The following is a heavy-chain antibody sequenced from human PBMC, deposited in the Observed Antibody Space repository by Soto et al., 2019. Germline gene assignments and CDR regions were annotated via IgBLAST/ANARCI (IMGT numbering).Heavy chain of an antibody. D-gene: IGHD2-21*02. V-gene: IGHV3-33*01. CDR2: IWYDGSNK. CDR1: GFTFSSYG. Sequence: PGGSLRLSCAASGFTFSSYGMHWVRQAPGKGLEWVAVIWYDGSNKYYADSVKGRFTISRDNSKNTLYLQMNSLRAEDTAVYYCARDKYGGNSVFDYWGQGTLVTVSS. J-gene: IGHJ4*02. CDR3: ARDKYGGNSVFDY.